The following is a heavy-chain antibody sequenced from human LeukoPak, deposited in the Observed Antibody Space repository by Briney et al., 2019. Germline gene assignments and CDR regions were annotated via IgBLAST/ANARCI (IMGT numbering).Heavy chain of an antibody. J-gene: IGHJ4*02. CDR3: ANRVGYCSSTSCYDY. V-gene: IGHV3-30*02. D-gene: IGHD2-2*01. CDR1: GFTVSSNY. CDR2: IRYDGSNK. Sequence: GGSLRLSCAASGFTVSSNYMSWVRQAPGKGLEWVACIRYDGSNKYYADSVKGRFTISRDNSKNTLYLQMNSLRAEDTAVYYCANRVGYCSSTSCYDYWGQGTLVTVSS.